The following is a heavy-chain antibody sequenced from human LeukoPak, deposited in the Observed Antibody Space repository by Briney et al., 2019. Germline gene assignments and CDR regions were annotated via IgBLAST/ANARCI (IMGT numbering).Heavy chain of an antibody. D-gene: IGHD3-10*01. CDR3: ARQSRDGSKTRGYYFGY. CDR2: IYPADSDT. V-gene: IGHV5-51*01. J-gene: IGHJ4*02. Sequence: GESLKISCQVSGYIFTNYWIGWVRQMPGKGLESMGIIYPADSDTAYSPSFQGQVTISADKSISTVYLQWSSLKASDTAMYYCARQSRDGSKTRGYYFGYWGQGTLVTVS. CDR1: GYIFTNYW.